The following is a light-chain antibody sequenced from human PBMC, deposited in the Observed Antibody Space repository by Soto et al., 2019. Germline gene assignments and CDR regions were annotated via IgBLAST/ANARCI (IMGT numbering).Light chain of an antibody. CDR3: QQYNKWPLFT. CDR1: LSVGSN. CDR2: GAS. V-gene: IGKV3-15*01. J-gene: IGKJ3*01. Sequence: EKVMTQSPATLSVSPGERATLSCRASLSVGSNLAWYQQRPGQAPRLLIYGASTRATGIPVRFSGSGSGTDFTLTIISLQSEDFGFYYCQQYNKWPLFTFGPGTRVDMK.